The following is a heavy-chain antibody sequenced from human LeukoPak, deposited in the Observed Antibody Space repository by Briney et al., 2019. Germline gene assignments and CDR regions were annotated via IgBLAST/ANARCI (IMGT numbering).Heavy chain of an antibody. CDR3: ARGGETRTRNAFDI. D-gene: IGHD3-10*01. CDR1: GGSISSYY. CDR2: IYTSGST. Sequence: SETLSLTCTVSGGSISSYYWSWIRQPAGKGLEWIGRIYTSGSTNYNPSLKSRVTTSVDTSKNQFSLKLSSVTAADTAVYYCARGGETRTRNAFDIWGQGTMVTVSS. J-gene: IGHJ3*02. V-gene: IGHV4-4*07.